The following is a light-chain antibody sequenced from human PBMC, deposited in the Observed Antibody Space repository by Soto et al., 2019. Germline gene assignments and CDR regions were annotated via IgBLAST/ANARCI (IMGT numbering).Light chain of an antibody. CDR3: QKYGSSPLT. V-gene: IGKV3-20*01. J-gene: IGKJ4*01. Sequence: DIVLTQSPGTLSLSPGERATLSCRASQSVSSSFLAWYQQKPGQAPRLLIYGASSRPTGLPYRFSGSGSGTDFTLPISRLEPEDVAVYYCQKYGSSPLTFGGGTKVEIK. CDR1: QSVSSSF. CDR2: GAS.